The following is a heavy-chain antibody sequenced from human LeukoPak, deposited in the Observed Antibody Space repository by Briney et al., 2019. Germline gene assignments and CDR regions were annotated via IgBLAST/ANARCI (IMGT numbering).Heavy chain of an antibody. Sequence: VGSLRLSCAVSGFTFSNYAMHWVRQSPGKGLEGLAGICYDSSIEYYADSVKGRFTISYDYSNNTLYLQMNSLRAEDTAVYYCASEEQRTVVIPAGFDYWGPGTLVTVSS. V-gene: IGHV3-30*04. CDR3: ASEEQRTVVIPAGFDY. D-gene: IGHD2-2*01. J-gene: IGHJ4*02. CDR2: ICYDSSIE. CDR1: GFTFSNYA.